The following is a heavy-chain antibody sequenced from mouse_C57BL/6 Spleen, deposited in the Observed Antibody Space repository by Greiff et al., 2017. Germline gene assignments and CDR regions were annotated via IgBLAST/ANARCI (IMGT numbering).Heavy chain of an antibody. J-gene: IGHJ2*01. CDR3: AREGVSSYDY. Sequence: VKLQQSGAELVRPGTSVKVSCKASGYAFTNYLIEWVKQRPGQGLEWIGVINPGSGGTNYNEKFKGKATLTADKSSSTAYMQLSSLTSEDSAVYFCAREGVSSYDYWGQGTTLTVSS. CDR2: INPGSGGT. V-gene: IGHV1-54*01. CDR1: GYAFTNYL. D-gene: IGHD1-1*01.